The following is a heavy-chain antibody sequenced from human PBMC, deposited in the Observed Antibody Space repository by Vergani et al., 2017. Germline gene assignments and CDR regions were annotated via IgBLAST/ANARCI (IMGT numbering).Heavy chain of an antibody. CDR3: ARRQTYYDILTGYYDY. D-gene: IGHD3-9*01. V-gene: IGHV4-39*07. J-gene: IGHJ4*02. CDR2: IYYSGST. CDR1: GGSISSSSYN. Sequence: QLQLQESGPGLVKPSETLSLTCTVSGGSISSSSYNWGWIRQPPGKGLEWIGSIYYSGSTYYNPSLKSRVTISVDTSKNQFSLKLSSVTAADTAVYYCARRQTYYDILTGYYDYWGQGTLVTVSS.